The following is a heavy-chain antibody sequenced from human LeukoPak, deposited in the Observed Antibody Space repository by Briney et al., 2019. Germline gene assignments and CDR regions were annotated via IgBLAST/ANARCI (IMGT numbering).Heavy chain of an antibody. V-gene: IGHV1-69*05. CDR3: ARDLEFKTTSRTAPRYNWFDP. CDR2: IIPIFGTA. D-gene: IGHD4-17*01. J-gene: IGHJ5*02. Sequence: GASVKVSCKASGGTFSSYAISWVRQAPGQGLEWMGGIIPIFGTANYAQKFQGRVTITTDESTSTAYMELSSLRSEDTAVYYCARDLEFKTTSRTAPRYNWFDPWGQGTLVTVSS. CDR1: GGTFSSYA.